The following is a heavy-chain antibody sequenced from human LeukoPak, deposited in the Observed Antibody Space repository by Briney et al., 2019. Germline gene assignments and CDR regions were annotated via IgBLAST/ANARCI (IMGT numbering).Heavy chain of an antibody. CDR2: INHSGST. CDR3: AREWGGGYVGYFDY. V-gene: IGHV4-34*01. Sequence: SETLSLTCAVYRGSFSGYYWSWIRQPPEKGLEWIGEINHSGSTKYNPSLKSRVTISVDTSKNQFSLKLSSVTAADTAVYYCAREWGGGYVGYFDYWGQGTLVTVSS. J-gene: IGHJ4*02. D-gene: IGHD5-12*01. CDR1: RGSFSGYY.